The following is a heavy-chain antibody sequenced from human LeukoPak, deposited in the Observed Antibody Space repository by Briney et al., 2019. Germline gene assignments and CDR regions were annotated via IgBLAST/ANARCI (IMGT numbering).Heavy chain of an antibody. J-gene: IGHJ1*01. Sequence: PGASLRLSCVASGFTFSYYTMNWVRQAPGKGLQWVSSISSSSRHTYYAESVKGRFNISRDNANNSLYLQMHSLRADDTAVYYCARATTALSVWGEGTLVTVSS. CDR1: GFTFSYYT. V-gene: IGHV3-21*01. D-gene: IGHD1-1*01. CDR3: ARATTALSV. CDR2: ISSSSRHT.